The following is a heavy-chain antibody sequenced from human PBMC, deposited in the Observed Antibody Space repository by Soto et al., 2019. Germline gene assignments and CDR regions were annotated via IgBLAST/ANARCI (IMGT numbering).Heavy chain of an antibody. CDR3: ARGVVDSYYYDSSGYYHFDY. J-gene: IGHJ4*02. D-gene: IGHD3-22*01. CDR1: GGSFSGYY. V-gene: IGHV4-34*01. Sequence: NPSETLSLTCAVYGGSFSGYYWSWIRQPPGKGLEWIGEINHSGSTNYNPSLKSRVTISVDTSKNQFSLKLSSVTAADTAVYYCARGVVDSYYYDSSGYYHFDYWGQGTLVTVSS. CDR2: INHSGST.